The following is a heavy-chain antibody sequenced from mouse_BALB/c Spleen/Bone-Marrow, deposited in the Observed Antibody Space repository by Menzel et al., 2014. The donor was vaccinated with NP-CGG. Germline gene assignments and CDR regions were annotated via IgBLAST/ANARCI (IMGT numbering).Heavy chain of an antibody. CDR3: ARHGITRLLDF. V-gene: IGHV5-9-3*01. J-gene: IGHJ2*01. CDR2: ISSGGSYT. CDR1: GFTFSSYA. Sequence: EVKVVESGGGLVKPGGSLKLSCAASGFTFSSYAMSWVRQTPEKRLEWVATISSGGSYTYYPDSVKGRFTISRDNAKNTLYLQMSSQRSEDTAMYYCARHGITRLLDFWGQGTTLTVSS. D-gene: IGHD2-4*01.